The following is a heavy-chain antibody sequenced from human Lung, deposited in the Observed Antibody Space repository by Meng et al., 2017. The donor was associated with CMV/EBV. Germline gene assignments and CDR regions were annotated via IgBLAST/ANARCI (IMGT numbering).Heavy chain of an antibody. J-gene: IGHJ6*02. V-gene: IGHV4-31*03. Sequence: LXCTVSGGSISSGGYYWSWIRQHPGKGLEWIGYIYYSGSTYYNPSLKSRVTISVDTSKNQFSLKLSSVTAADTAVYYCASKPDYYGSGSYYYYGMDVWXQGTTVTVSS. D-gene: IGHD3-10*01. CDR1: GGSISSGGYY. CDR3: ASKPDYYGSGSYYYYGMDV. CDR2: IYYSGST.